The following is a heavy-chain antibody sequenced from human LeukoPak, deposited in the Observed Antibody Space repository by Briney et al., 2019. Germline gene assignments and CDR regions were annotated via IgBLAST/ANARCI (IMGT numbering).Heavy chain of an antibody. J-gene: IGHJ4*02. CDR1: GYNFTTYW. D-gene: IGHD5-18*01. CDR3: ARQGSIQI. CDR2: IYPGDSNS. Sequence: GESLKISCGASGYNFTTYWIGWVHQRPGKGLEWMGIIYPGDSNSTYSPSFQGQVTISVDKSLSTAYLQWSSLKASDTAMYYCARQGSIQIWGQGTRVTVSS. V-gene: IGHV5-51*07.